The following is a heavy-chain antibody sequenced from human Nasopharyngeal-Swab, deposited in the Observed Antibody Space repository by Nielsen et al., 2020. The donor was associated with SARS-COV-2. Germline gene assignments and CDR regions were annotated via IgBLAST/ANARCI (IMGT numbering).Heavy chain of an antibody. J-gene: IGHJ3*02. CDR1: GFTFSDYQ. D-gene: IGHD5-12*01. CDR3: AREVPYSGHDDAFDI. CDR2: IDNSGYKI. Sequence: GESLKISCAASGFTFSDYQMSWIRQAPGKGLEWVSYIDNSGYKILYADSVKGRFTISRDNAKNSLVLQMNSLRVEDTAVYYCAREVPYSGHDDAFDIWGQGTMVTVSA. V-gene: IGHV3-11*04.